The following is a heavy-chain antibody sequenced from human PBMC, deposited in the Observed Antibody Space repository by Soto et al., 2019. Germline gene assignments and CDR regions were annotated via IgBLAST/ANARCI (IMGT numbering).Heavy chain of an antibody. CDR2: IYYIGST. CDR3: ARVLWTPDYHDYMDV. CDR1: GGSISSGGYY. J-gene: IGHJ6*03. Sequence: QVQLQESGPGLVKPSQTLSLTCTVSGGSISSGGYYWSWIRQQPGKGLEWIGYIYYIGSTNYNPSLKSRVTISVDTSKSQFSLKLSSVTAADTAVYYCARVLWTPDYHDYMDVWGKGTTVTVSS. D-gene: IGHD2-21*01. V-gene: IGHV4-31*03.